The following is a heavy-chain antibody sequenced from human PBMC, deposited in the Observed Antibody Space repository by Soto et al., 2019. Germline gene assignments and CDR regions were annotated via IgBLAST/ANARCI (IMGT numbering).Heavy chain of an antibody. V-gene: IGHV3-30*03. CDR1: GFTFTSYG. CDR2: ISYDGGLQ. Sequence: QAHLVESGGGVVQPGRSLRLSCAASGFTFTSYGMHWVRQAPGTRLEWVAVISYDGGLQHYADSVKGRFTISRDNSKNMVLPQMNGLRAEDTAVYYCVSDRGYGHASVPYSWGQGTLVSVSS. CDR3: VSDRGYGHASVPYS. J-gene: IGHJ4*02. D-gene: IGHD5-18*01.